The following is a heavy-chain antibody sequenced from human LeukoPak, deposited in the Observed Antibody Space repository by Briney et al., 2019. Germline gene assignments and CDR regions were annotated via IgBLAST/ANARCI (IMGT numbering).Heavy chain of an antibody. V-gene: IGHV4-34*01. J-gene: IGHJ4*02. Sequence: SETLSLTCAVYGGSFSGYYWSWIRQPPGKGLEWMGEINHSGSTNYNPSLKNRGTISVDTSKNQFSLKLSSVTAADTAVYYCARVPVLDVLVVYEEDNWGQGTLVTVSS. CDR3: ARVPVLDVLVVYEEDN. CDR2: INHSGST. D-gene: IGHD2-8*02. CDR1: GGSFSGYY.